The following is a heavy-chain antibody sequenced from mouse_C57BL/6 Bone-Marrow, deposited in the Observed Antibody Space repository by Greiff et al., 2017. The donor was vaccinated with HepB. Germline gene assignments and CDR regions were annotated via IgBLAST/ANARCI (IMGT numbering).Heavy chain of an antibody. CDR1: GYTFTSYW. J-gene: IGHJ2*01. CDR2: IHPNSGST. Sequence: VKLQQPGAELVKPGASVKLSCKASGYTFTSYWMHWVKQRPGQGLEWIGMIHPNSGSTNYNEKFKSKATLTVDKSSSTAYMQLSSLTSEDSAVYYCARFTTVVAYYFDYWGQGTTLTVSS. D-gene: IGHD1-1*01. V-gene: IGHV1-64*01. CDR3: ARFTTVVAYYFDY.